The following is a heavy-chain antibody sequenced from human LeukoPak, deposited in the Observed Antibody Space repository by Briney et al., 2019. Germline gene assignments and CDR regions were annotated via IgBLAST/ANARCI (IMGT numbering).Heavy chain of an antibody. D-gene: IGHD4-11*01. CDR1: GDTFSSYT. Sequence: AAVKLSCKASGDTFSSYTISCVRQAPGQGLEWRGDIIPIFGTANYAQKFQGRVTITPDESTSTAYMELSSLRYEDTAVYYCARGNYLDYSNYVEEFDYWGQGTLVIVSS. CDR3: ARGNYLDYSNYVEEFDY. V-gene: IGHV1-69*13. CDR2: IIPIFGTA. J-gene: IGHJ4*02.